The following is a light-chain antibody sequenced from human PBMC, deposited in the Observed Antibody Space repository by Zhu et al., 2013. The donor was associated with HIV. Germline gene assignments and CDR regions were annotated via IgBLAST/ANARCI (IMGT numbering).Light chain of an antibody. J-gene: IGKJ5*01. V-gene: IGKV3-20*01. CDR1: QSVSSSY. Sequence: EIVLTQSPGTLSLSPGERATLSCRASQSVSSSYLAWYQQKPGQAPRLLIYGASSRATGIPDRFSGSGSGTDFTLTISGLEPEDFAVYYCQQYSSSPVTFGQGTRLDIK. CDR3: QQYSSSPVT. CDR2: GAS.